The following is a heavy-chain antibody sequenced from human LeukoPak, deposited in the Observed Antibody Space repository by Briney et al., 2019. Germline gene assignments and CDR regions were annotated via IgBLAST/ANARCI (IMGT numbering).Heavy chain of an antibody. CDR3: AKESRTGGTSGGLDV. CDR1: GASISSYY. CDR2: VFPSGGA. Sequence: PSETLSLTCTVSGASISSYYWNWIRQPPGEGLGWIGHVFPSGGANYNPSLKSRVAISVDTSKNEFSLKLHSATAADTAVYYCAKESRTGGTSGGLDVWGQGTLVTVSS. D-gene: IGHD1-1*01. J-gene: IGHJ4*02. V-gene: IGHV4-59*01.